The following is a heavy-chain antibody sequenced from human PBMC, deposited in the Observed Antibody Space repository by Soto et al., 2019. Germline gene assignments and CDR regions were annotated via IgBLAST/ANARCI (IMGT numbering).Heavy chain of an antibody. D-gene: IGHD6-13*01. CDR2: IYHSGST. CDR3: ARVRLGSSCYFDY. J-gene: IGHJ4*02. Sequence: SLTCAVSGGSISSGGYSWSWIRQPPGKGLEWIGYIYHSGSTYYNPSLKSRVTISVDRSKNQFSLKLSSVTAADTAVYYCARVRLGSSCYFDYWGQGTLVTVSS. CDR1: GGSISSGGYS. V-gene: IGHV4-30-2*01.